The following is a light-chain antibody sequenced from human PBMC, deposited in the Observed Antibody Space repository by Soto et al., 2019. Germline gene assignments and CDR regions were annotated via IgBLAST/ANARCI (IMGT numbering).Light chain of an antibody. V-gene: IGKV4-1*01. J-gene: IGKJ2*01. CDR1: QSLLYRSNNQNF. Sequence: QSPDSLAVSLGERATINCKSSQSLLYRSNNQNFLAWYQQKPGQSPTLLIYWASTRKSGVPDRFSGSGSGTDFTLTVSSLQAEDVAVYYCQQYYTTPNTFGQGTKLEIK. CDR2: WAS. CDR3: QQYYTTPNT.